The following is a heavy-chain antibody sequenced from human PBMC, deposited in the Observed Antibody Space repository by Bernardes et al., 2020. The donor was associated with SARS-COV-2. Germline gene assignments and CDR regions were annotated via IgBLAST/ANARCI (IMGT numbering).Heavy chain of an antibody. D-gene: IGHD1-1*01. CDR1: GDSMNRGTYY. J-gene: IGHJ2*01. CDR3: ARLRTTGWPPFWYVDL. CDR2: IFTSGST. V-gene: IGHV4-61*02. Sequence: SETLSLTCTVSGDSMNRGTYYWSWVRQPAEKGLEWIGRIFTSGSTDYNPSLRSRVALLLDTSKNQFSLRLNSVTAADTAVYYCARLRTTGWPPFWYVDLGGRCTLVSVSS.